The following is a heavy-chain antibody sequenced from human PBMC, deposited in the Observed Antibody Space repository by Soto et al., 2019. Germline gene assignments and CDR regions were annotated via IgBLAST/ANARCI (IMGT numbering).Heavy chain of an antibody. V-gene: IGHV1-2*02. CDR2: INPNSGDT. CDR1: GYIFTGYH. J-gene: IGHJ3*02. Sequence: ASVKVSFKASGYIFTGYHIHWVRQAPGRGLEWMGWINPNSGDTEYAQNFQGRVTMTRDTSFNLVYMEMSGLMSDDTAVYYCARVRGPKYCSGGSCYSQDAFDIWGQGTMVTVSS. D-gene: IGHD2-15*01. CDR3: ARVRGPKYCSGGSCYSQDAFDI.